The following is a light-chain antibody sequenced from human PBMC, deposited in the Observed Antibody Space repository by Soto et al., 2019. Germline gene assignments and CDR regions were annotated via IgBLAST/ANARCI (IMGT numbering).Light chain of an antibody. CDR1: QSISSW. CDR3: QQYNSFT. J-gene: IGKJ4*01. CDR2: KAS. V-gene: IGKV1-5*03. Sequence: DIQMTQSPSTLSASVGDRVTITCRASQSISSWLAWYQQKPGKAPKLLIYKASSLESGVPSRFSGSGSGTEFTLTISSLQPDELATYYCQQYNSFTFGGGTKVEIK.